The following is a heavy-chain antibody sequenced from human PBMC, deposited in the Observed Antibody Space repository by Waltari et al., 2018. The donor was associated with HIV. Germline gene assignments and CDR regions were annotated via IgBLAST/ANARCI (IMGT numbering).Heavy chain of an antibody. CDR2: SNPIFSTA. Sequence: QVQLVQSGTEVKKPGSSVKVSCKASGSNFRSYSISWLRQAPGQGPEWMGRSNPIFSTANYAQEFQGRVTITADKSTSTAYMELSSLRSEDTAVYYCARESIAAAGRGGYYYGMDVWGQGTTVTVSS. D-gene: IGHD6-13*01. CDR1: GSNFRSYS. V-gene: IGHV1-69*14. CDR3: ARESIAAAGRGGYYYGMDV. J-gene: IGHJ6*02.